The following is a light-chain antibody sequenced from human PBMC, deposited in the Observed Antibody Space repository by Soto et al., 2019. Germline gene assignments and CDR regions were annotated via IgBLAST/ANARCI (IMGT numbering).Light chain of an antibody. V-gene: IGKV3-15*01. CDR3: QQCNNWPPNT. Sequence: EIVMTQAPATLSVSPGERATLSCRASQSVSSNLAWYQQKPGQAPRLLIYDASTRATGIPVSFSGSGSGTEFTLTISSLQSEDFAVYYCQQCNNWPPNTFGQGTNLEIK. J-gene: IGKJ2*01. CDR1: QSVSSN. CDR2: DAS.